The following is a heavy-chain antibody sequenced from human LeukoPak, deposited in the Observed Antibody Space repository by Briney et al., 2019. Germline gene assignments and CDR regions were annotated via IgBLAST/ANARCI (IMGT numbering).Heavy chain of an antibody. V-gene: IGHV3-9*01. CDR3: AKSVSSGSPFDY. J-gene: IGHJ4*02. D-gene: IGHD6-19*01. CDR1: GFTFDDYA. CDR2: ISWNSGSI. Sequence: PGGSLRLSCAASGFTFDDYAMHWVRQAPGKGLEWVSGISWNSGSIGYADSVKGRFTISRDNAKNSLYLQMNSLRAEDTALHYCAKSVSSGSPFDYWGQGTLVTVSS.